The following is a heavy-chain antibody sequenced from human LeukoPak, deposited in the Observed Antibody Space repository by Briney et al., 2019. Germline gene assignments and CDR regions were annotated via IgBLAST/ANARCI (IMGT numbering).Heavy chain of an antibody. J-gene: IGHJ4*02. Sequence: GGSLRLSCAASGFIFSSYDMHWVRQAPGKGLEWVAVISYDGSNKYYADSVKGRFTISRDNSKNTLYLQMNSLRAEDTAVYYCAKSPSTGYSSSWYYFDYWGQGTPVTVSS. V-gene: IGHV3-30*18. CDR1: GFIFSSYD. CDR2: ISYDGSNK. CDR3: AKSPSTGYSSSWYYFDY. D-gene: IGHD6-13*01.